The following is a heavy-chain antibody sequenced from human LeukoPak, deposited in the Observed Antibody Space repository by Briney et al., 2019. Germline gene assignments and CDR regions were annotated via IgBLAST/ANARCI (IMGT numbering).Heavy chain of an antibody. J-gene: IGHJ4*02. Sequence: SETLSLTCTVSGGSISSGDYYWSWIRQPPGKGLEWIGYIYYSGSTYYNPSLKSRVTISVDTSKNQFSLKLSSVTAADTAVYYCARVPPYYDFWSGYYKGLYFDYWGQGTLVTVSS. CDR1: GGSISSGDYY. CDR3: ARVPPYYDFWSGYYKGLYFDY. D-gene: IGHD3-3*01. CDR2: IYYSGST. V-gene: IGHV4-30-4*08.